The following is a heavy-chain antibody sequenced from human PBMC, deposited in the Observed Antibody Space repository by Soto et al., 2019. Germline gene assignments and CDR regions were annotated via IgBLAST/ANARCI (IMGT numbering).Heavy chain of an antibody. CDR1: GYTFTSYG. CDR3: ARRRGEVAATHGLDF. J-gene: IGHJ3*01. D-gene: IGHD2-15*01. Sequence: ASVKVSCKASGYTFTSYGISWVRQAPGQGLEWMGWISAYNGNTNYAQKLQGRVTMTTDTSTSTAYMELRSLRSDDTAVYYCARRRGEVAATHGLDFWGRGTMVTVSS. CDR2: ISAYNGNT. V-gene: IGHV1-18*01.